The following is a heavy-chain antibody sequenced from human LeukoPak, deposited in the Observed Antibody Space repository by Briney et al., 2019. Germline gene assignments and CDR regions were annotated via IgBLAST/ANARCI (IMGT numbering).Heavy chain of an antibody. D-gene: IGHD5-18*01. V-gene: IGHV1-46*01. CDR2: INPSGGSA. CDR3: AREGEDTAMAPDY. Sequence: AASVKVSCKASGYTFSRYYMHWVRQAPGQGLEWMGLINPSGGSASTAQRFQGRVTMTMTRDTSTSTVYMELSSLRSEDTAVYYCAREGEDTAMAPDYWGQGTLVTVSS. J-gene: IGHJ4*02. CDR1: GYTFSRYY.